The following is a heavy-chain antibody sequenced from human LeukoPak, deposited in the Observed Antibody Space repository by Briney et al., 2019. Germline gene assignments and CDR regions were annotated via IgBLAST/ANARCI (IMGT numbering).Heavy chain of an antibody. J-gene: IGHJ4*02. CDR2: INPNSGGT. CDR3: ARVLSGSSGYYQLGVDY. D-gene: IGHD3-22*01. CDR1: GYTFTGYY. V-gene: IGHV1-2*02. Sequence: ASVKVSCKASGYTFTGYYMHWVRQAPGQGLEWMGWINPNSGGTNYAQKFQGRVTMTRDTSISTAYMELSRLRSDDTAVYYCARVLSGSSGYYQLGVDYWGQGTLVTVSS.